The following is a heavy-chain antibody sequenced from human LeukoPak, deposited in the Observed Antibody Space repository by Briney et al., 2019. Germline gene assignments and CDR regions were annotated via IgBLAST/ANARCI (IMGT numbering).Heavy chain of an antibody. CDR2: FYYSGST. CDR1: GGSISSSSYY. CDR3: AREDWNYYYNYMDV. D-gene: IGHD3/OR15-3a*01. J-gene: IGHJ6*03. V-gene: IGHV4-39*01. Sequence: SETLSLTCTVSGGSISSSSYYWGWIRQPPGKGLEWIGTFYYSGSTYYNASLKSRVTISVDTSKNQFSLQVSSVTAADTAVYYCAREDWNYYYNYMDVWGKGTTVTVSS.